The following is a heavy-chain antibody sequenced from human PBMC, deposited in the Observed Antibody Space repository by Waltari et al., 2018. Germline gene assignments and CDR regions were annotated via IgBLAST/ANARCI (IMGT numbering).Heavy chain of an antibody. Sequence: EVQLLQSGAEVKEPGESLKISCKGPRYTFTQYWIVWVRQKPGKGLEWMGIIYPGDSETKYSPSFQGRVTISADKSITTAYLQWNSLQASDSAMYYCARLAGAVASFDYWGQGTLVTVSS. CDR3: ARLAGAVASFDY. V-gene: IGHV5-51*01. J-gene: IGHJ4*02. CDR1: RYTFTQYW. D-gene: IGHD6-19*01. CDR2: IYPGDSET.